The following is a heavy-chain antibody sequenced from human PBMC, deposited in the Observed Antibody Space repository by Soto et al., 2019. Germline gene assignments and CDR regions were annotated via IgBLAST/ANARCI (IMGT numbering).Heavy chain of an antibody. V-gene: IGHV4-59*01. J-gene: IGHJ4*02. CDR2: IYASGTT. CDR1: STSIGTYC. CDR3: ARSHSFDGSIYHYYFDF. D-gene: IGHD3-3*02. Sequence: PSETLSLTCSVSSTSIGTYCWSWIRQSPGEGLEWIGYIYASGTTTYNPSLESRVTMSVDMPNNEFSLDLTSVTAADTAVYYCARSHSFDGSIYHYYFDFWGQGTLVTVSS.